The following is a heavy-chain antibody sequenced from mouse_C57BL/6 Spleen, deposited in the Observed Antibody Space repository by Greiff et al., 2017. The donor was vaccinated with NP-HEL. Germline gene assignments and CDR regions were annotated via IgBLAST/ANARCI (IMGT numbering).Heavy chain of an antibody. D-gene: IGHD1-1*01. V-gene: IGHV1-61*01. J-gene: IGHJ4*01. Sequence: QVQLQQPGAELVKPGSSVKLSCKASGYSFTDYWMHWVKQRPGQGLEWIGNINPSDSATRYNHKFKGKATLTVDQSSSTAYMQLNSLTSEDSAVYYCARLAYYYGSSYYAMDYWGQGTSVTVSS. CDR3: ARLAYYYGSSYYAMDY. CDR2: INPSDSAT. CDR1: GYSFTDYW.